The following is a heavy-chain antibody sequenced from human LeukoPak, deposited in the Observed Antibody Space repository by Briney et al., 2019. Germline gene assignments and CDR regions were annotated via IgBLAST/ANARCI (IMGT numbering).Heavy chain of an antibody. J-gene: IGHJ4*02. CDR3: ARPPSYSNYVFDY. Sequence: PSETLSLTCAVSGYSISSGYYWGCIRQPPGKRLEWIGSIYHSGSTYYNPSLKSRVTISVDTSKNQFSLKLSSLTAADTAVYYCARPPSYSNYVFDYGGQGTLVTVSS. CDR1: GYSISSGYY. CDR2: IYHSGST. D-gene: IGHD4-11*01. V-gene: IGHV4-38-2*01.